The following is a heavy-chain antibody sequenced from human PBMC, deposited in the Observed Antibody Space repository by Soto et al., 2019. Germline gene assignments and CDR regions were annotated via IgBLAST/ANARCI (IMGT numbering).Heavy chain of an antibody. Sequence: VQLLESGGGLVQPGGSLRLSCAASGFTFSSYAMSWVRQAPGKGLEWVSAISGSGGSTYYADSVKGRFTISRDNSKNTLYLQMNSLRAEDTAVYYCAKDSTWIQLWLDAFDIWGQGTMVTVSS. CDR2: ISGSGGST. CDR3: AKDSTWIQLWLDAFDI. CDR1: GFTFSSYA. J-gene: IGHJ3*02. D-gene: IGHD5-18*01. V-gene: IGHV3-23*01.